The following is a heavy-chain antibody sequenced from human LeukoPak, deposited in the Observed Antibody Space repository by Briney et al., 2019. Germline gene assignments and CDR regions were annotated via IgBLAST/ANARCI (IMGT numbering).Heavy chain of an antibody. J-gene: IGHJ4*02. D-gene: IGHD2-15*01. CDR2: INPNSGGT. CDR1: GYTFTGYY. CDR3: SNDPYCSGGSCYSGLVPD. V-gene: IGHV1-2*04. Sequence: ASVKVSCKASGYTFTGYYMHWVRQAPGQGLEWMGWINPNSGGTNYAQKFQGWVTMTRDTSISTAYMELSSLRSEDTAVYYCSNDPYCSGGSCYSGLVPDWGQGTLVTVSS.